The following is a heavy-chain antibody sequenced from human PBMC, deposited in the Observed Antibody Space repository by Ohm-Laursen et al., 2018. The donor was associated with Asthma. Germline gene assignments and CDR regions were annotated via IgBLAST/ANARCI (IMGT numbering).Heavy chain of an antibody. Sequence: TLSLTCSVSGASVGSGSSFWSWIRQPPGKGLEWIGYIYERGSTNYYPSLKGRVTISLDTSKNQFSLRLSSVTAADTAVYFCARLSISGFYSWIDPWGQGTLVTVSS. CDR2: IYERGST. D-gene: IGHD2-21*01. CDR3: ARLSISGFYSWIDP. CDR1: GASVGSGSSF. V-gene: IGHV4-61*01. J-gene: IGHJ5*02.